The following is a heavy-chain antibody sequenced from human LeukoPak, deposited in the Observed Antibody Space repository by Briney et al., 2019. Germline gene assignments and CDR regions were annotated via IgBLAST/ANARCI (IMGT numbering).Heavy chain of an antibody. Sequence: GGSLRLSCAASGFTFSSYAMHWVRQAPGKGLEYVSAISSNGGSTYYANSVKGRFTISRDNSKNTLYLQMNSLRAEDTAVYYCAKDALKYYYDSSGYYFDYWGQGTLVTVSS. V-gene: IGHV3-64*01. D-gene: IGHD3-22*01. CDR3: AKDALKYYYDSSGYYFDY. CDR1: GFTFSSYA. CDR2: ISSNGGST. J-gene: IGHJ4*02.